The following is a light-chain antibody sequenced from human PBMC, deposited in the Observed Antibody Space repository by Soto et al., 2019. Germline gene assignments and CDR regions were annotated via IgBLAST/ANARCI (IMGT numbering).Light chain of an antibody. V-gene: IGKV1-5*01. CDR1: QSISSW. CDR3: QYYRT. J-gene: IGKJ1*01. Sequence: DIHMSQSPSTLSASIGDRVTITCRASQSISSWLAWYQQKPGKAPKLLIYAASSLQSGVPSRFSGSGSGTDFTLTISSLKPDDFASYYCQYYRTFGQGTKVDIK. CDR2: AAS.